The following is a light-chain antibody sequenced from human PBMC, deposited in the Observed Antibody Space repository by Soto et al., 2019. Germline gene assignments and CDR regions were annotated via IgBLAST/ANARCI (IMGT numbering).Light chain of an antibody. CDR1: SGHSSYA. Sequence: QSVLTQSPSASASLGASVKLTCTLSSGHSSYAIAWHQQQPEKGPRYLMKLNSDGSHSKGDGIPDRFSGSSSGAERYLTISSLQSEDEADYYCQTWGTGMGAVFGGGTQLTVL. CDR3: QTWGTGMGAV. V-gene: IGLV4-69*01. J-gene: IGLJ7*01. CDR2: LNSDGSH.